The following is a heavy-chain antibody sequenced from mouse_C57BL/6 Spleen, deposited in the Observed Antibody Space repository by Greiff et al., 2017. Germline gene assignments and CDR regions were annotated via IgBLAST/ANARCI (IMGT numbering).Heavy chain of an antibody. D-gene: IGHD2-3*01. CDR2: IYPGSGST. J-gene: IGHJ4*01. V-gene: IGHV1-55*01. CDR1: GYTFTSYW. Sequence: QVQLQQSGAELVKPGASVKMSCKASGYTFTSYWITWVKQRPGQGLEWIGDIYPGSGSTNYNEKFKSKATLTVDTSSSTAYMQLSSLTSEDSAVYYCERKGMGTTSMDYWGQGTSVTVSS. CDR3: ERKGMGTTSMDY.